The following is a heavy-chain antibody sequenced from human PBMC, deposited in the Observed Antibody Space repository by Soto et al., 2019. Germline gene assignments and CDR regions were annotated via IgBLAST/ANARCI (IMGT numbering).Heavy chain of an antibody. Sequence: QVQLVESGGGVVQPGRSLRLSCAASGFTFSSYAMHWVRQAPGKGLEWVAVISYDGSNKYYADSVKGRFTISRDNSKKTLYLQMNSLRAEDTAVYYCARGGHLGGMDVWGQGTTVTVSS. D-gene: IGHD7-27*01. V-gene: IGHV3-30-3*01. J-gene: IGHJ6*02. CDR1: GFTFSSYA. CDR3: ARGGHLGGMDV. CDR2: ISYDGSNK.